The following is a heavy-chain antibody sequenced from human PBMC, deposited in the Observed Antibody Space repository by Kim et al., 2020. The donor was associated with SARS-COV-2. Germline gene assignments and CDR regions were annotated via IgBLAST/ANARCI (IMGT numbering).Heavy chain of an antibody. Sequence: GRTNYNPSLKSRITVSLDTSKNQFSLKLSSVTAADTAVYYCARDFWGSLDYWGLGTLVTVSS. CDR2: GRT. V-gene: IGHV4-59*01. CDR3: ARDFWGSLDY. J-gene: IGHJ4*02. D-gene: IGHD3-16*01.